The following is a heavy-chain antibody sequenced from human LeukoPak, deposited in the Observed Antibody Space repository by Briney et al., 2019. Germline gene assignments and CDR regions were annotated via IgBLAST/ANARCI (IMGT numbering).Heavy chain of an antibody. J-gene: IGHJ4*02. CDR2: INHSGST. V-gene: IGHV4-34*01. CDR3: ARRRWLQHYYFDY. CDR1: GGSFSGYY. Sequence: PSETLSLTCAVYGGSFSGYYWSWIRQPPGKGLEWIGEINHSGSTNYNPSLKSRVTISVDTSKNQFSLKLSSVTAADTAVYYCARRRWLQHYYFDYWGQGTLVTVSS. D-gene: IGHD5-24*01.